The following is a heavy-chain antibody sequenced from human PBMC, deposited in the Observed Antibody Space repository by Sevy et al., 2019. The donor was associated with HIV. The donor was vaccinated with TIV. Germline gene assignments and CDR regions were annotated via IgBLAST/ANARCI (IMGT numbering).Heavy chain of an antibody. Sequence: SETLSLTCTVSGASITNYYWRWIRQPAGKGLEWIGRINTRGDTHYNPSLKSRVTMSLDTSQKHFSLMLTSVIAADTAVYYCARDVVVRGVFPTYYYHYYMDVWGKGTTVTVSS. CDR3: ARDVVVRGVFPTYYYHYYMDV. V-gene: IGHV4-4*07. D-gene: IGHD3-10*01. CDR1: GASITNYY. J-gene: IGHJ6*03. CDR2: INTRGDT.